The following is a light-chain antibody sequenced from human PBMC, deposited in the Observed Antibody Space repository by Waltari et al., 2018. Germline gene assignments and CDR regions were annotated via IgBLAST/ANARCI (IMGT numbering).Light chain of an antibody. J-gene: IGLJ2*01. CDR3: QVWDSSSDHLVV. CDR1: NIVSES. Sequence: SYVLTQPPSVSVAPGQKARITFGGNNIVSESVQWYQQKPGQAPVLVVYDDGDRPSGIPERFSGSNSGNTATLTINRVEAGDEADYYCQVWDSSSDHLVVFGGGTKLTVL. CDR2: DDG. V-gene: IGLV3-21*02.